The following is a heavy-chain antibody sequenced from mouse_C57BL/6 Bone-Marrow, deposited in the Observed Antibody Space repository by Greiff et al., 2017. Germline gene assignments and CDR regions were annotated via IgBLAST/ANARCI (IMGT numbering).Heavy chain of an antibody. V-gene: IGHV1-55*01. Sequence: QVQLQQPGAELVKPGASVKMSCKASGYTFTSYWITWVKQRPGPGLEWIGDIYPGSGSTNYNEKFKSKATLTVDTSSSTAYMQLSSLTSEDSAVYYCARGYYYGSSYFWYFDVWGTGTTVTVAS. J-gene: IGHJ1*03. CDR2: IYPGSGST. CDR3: ARGYYYGSSYFWYFDV. D-gene: IGHD1-1*01. CDR1: GYTFTSYW.